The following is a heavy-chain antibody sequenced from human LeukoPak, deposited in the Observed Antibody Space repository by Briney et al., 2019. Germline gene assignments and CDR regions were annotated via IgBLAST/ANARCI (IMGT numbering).Heavy chain of an antibody. D-gene: IGHD2-15*01. V-gene: IGHV4-59*01. Sequence: SETLSLTCTVSGGSISSYYWSWIRQPPGKGLEWIGYIYYSGSTNYNPSLKSRVTISVDTSKNQFSLKLSSVTAADTAVYYCAKDRGASGYFDYWGQGTLVTVSS. J-gene: IGHJ4*02. CDR1: GGSISSYY. CDR2: IYYSGST. CDR3: AKDRGASGYFDY.